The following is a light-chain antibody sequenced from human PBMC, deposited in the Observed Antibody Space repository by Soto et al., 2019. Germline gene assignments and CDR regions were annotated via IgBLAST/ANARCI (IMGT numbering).Light chain of an antibody. CDR2: GNS. J-gene: IGLJ2*01. CDR3: QSYDSSLSVV. V-gene: IGLV1-40*01. Sequence: QSVLTQPPSVSGAPGQRVTISCTGSSSYIGAGYDVHWYQQLPETAPKLLIYGNSNRPSGVPDRFSGSKSGTSASLAITGLQAEVEADYYCQSYDSSLSVVFGGGTKLTVL. CDR1: SSYIGAGYD.